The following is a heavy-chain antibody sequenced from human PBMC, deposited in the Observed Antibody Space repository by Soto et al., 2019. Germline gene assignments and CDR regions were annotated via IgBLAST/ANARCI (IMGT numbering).Heavy chain of an antibody. D-gene: IGHD2-8*02. CDR1: GFSLSTSGVG. V-gene: IGHV2-5*02. CDR3: ARRRSGAYLDY. CDR2: IYWDDDK. Sequence: QITLKESGPTLVKPTQTLTLTCTFSGFSLSTSGVGVAWIRQPPGQALEWLALIYWDDDKRYSPSLKSRLTLTKDTSKNQVLLTMTNMDPMDTPTYYCARRRSGAYLDYWGQGTLVTVSS. J-gene: IGHJ4*02.